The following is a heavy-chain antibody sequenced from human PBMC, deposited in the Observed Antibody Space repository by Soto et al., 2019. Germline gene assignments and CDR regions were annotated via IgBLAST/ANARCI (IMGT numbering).Heavy chain of an antibody. V-gene: IGHV1-46*01. CDR2: INPYDDTT. Sequence: QVHLVQSGAEVKKPGASVRVSCKASGFTFTSYYMHWVRQAPGQGLEWMGLINPYDDTTDYAQKFQGRLTVTRDTSTNIVYMELSRLRSDDTAVYYCAREGAAAAKMFDYWDQGTLVTVSS. CDR3: AREGAAAAKMFDY. CDR1: GFTFTSYY. D-gene: IGHD6-13*01. J-gene: IGHJ4*02.